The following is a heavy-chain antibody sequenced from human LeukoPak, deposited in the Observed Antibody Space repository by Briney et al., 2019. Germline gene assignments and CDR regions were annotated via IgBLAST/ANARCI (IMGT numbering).Heavy chain of an antibody. J-gene: IGHJ4*02. V-gene: IGHV1-69*05. CDR1: GGTFSSYA. D-gene: IGHD3-10*01. CDR2: IIPIFGTA. Sequence: SVKVSCKASGGTFSSYAISWVRQAPGQGLEWMGGIIPIFGTANYAQKFQGRVTITTDESTSTAYMELSSLRSEDTAVYYCAKEGDPYGSGSYFGYWGQGTLVTVSS. CDR3: AKEGDPYGSGSYFGY.